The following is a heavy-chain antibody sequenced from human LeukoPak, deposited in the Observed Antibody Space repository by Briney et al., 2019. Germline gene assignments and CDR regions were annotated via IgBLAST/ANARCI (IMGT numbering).Heavy chain of an antibody. J-gene: IGHJ6*03. CDR3: ARDGTGYCSSTSCPGPMDV. V-gene: IGHV4-4*07. CDR1: GVSISSYY. Sequence: SETLSLTCTVSGVSISSYYWSWIRQPAGKGLEWIGRIYTSGSTNYNPSLKSRVTMSVDTSKNQFSLKLSSVTAADTAVYYCARDGTGYCSSTSCPGPMDVWGKGTTVTVSS. CDR2: IYTSGST. D-gene: IGHD2-2*01.